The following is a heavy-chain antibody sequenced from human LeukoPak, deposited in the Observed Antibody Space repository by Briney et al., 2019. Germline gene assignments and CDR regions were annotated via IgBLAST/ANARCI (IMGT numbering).Heavy chain of an antibody. D-gene: IGHD4-23*01. V-gene: IGHV3-74*01. CDR3: ARDLEIVETPGDDFDY. J-gene: IGHJ4*02. CDR2: ITPNGDST. CDR1: GFTFSNYW. Sequence: PGGSLRLSCAASGFTFSNYWMHWVRRAPGKGLVWVSRITPNGDSTTYADSVKGRFTISRDNAKNTLYLQMNSLRAEDTAVYYCARDLEIVETPGDDFDYWGQGTLVTVSS.